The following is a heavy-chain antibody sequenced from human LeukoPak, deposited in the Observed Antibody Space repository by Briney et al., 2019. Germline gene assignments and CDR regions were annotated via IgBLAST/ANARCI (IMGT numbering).Heavy chain of an antibody. CDR1: GYTFTGYH. D-gene: IGHD6-13*01. CDR2: INHNSGGT. J-gene: IGHJ4*02. CDR3: ARSPREYSSSWYLPFDY. Sequence: ASVKVSCKASGYTFTGYHMHWVRPAPGQALEWMGWINHNSGGTNYAQKFQGRATMTRDTSISTAYMELSRLRSDDTAVYYCARSPREYSSSWYLPFDYWGQGTLVTVSS. V-gene: IGHV1-2*02.